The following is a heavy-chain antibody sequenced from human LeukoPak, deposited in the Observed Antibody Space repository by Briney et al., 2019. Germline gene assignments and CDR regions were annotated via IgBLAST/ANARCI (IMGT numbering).Heavy chain of an antibody. Sequence: ASVKVSCKASGYTFTSYDINWVRQATGQGLEWMGWMNPNSGNTGYAQKFQGRVTMTRNTSISTAYMELSSLRSEDTAVYYCARGYTGDYYYYYYMDVWGKGTTVTVSS. D-gene: IGHD7-27*01. CDR1: GYTFTSYD. CDR3: ARGYTGDYYYYYYMDV. CDR2: MNPNSGNT. V-gene: IGHV1-8*01. J-gene: IGHJ6*03.